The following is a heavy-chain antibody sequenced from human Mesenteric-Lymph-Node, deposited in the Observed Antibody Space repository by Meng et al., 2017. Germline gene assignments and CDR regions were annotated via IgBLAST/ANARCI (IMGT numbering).Heavy chain of an antibody. V-gene: IGHV3-23*01. CDR3: AKDSLHNTVPRCFDY. Sequence: GESLKISCAASGFTFSDYYMSWIRQAPGKGLEWVSGISASGDRTDYADSVKGRFTISRDNSKNTLFLQMNSLRGEDTAIYYCAKDSLHNTVPRCFDYWGQGTLVTVSS. J-gene: IGHJ4*02. D-gene: IGHD4-17*01. CDR1: GFTFSDYY. CDR2: ISASGDRT.